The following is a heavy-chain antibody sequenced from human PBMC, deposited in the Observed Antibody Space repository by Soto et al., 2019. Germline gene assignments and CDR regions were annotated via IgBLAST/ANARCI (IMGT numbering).Heavy chain of an antibody. D-gene: IGHD6-6*01. CDR3: ARHTPAISSSDH. Sequence: KPSETLCLTCTVSGGSTSSSSYYRGWIRQPPGKGLEWIGSIYSGSAYYNPSLESRVTISVDTSKNQFSLKLSSVTAADTDVYYCARHTPAISSSDHCGQGTLVTVSS. CDR1: GGSTSSSSYY. V-gene: IGHV4-39*01. J-gene: IGHJ4*02. CDR2: IYSGSA.